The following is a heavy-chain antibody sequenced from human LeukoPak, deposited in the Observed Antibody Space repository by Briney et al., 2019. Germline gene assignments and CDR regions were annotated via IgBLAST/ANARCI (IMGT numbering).Heavy chain of an antibody. V-gene: IGHV3-33*08. CDR3: ARAGGYCSGGSCYRGYSWFDP. Sequence: GGSLRLSCAASGFTVSSNYMSWVRQAPGKGLEWVAVMLYNGSNKYYADSVKGRFTISRDNSKNTLYLQMNSLRVEDTAVYYCARAGGYCSGGSCYRGYSWFDPWGQGTLVTVSS. J-gene: IGHJ5*02. CDR1: GFTVSSNY. D-gene: IGHD2-15*01. CDR2: MLYNGSNK.